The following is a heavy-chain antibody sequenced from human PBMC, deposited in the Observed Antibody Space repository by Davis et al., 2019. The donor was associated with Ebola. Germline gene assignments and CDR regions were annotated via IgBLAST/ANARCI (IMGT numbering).Heavy chain of an antibody. D-gene: IGHD3-10*01. CDR1: GYTFTSYG. CDR3: ARDDNVLLWCGEVRGGMDV. V-gene: IGHV1-2*06. CDR2: INPNSGGT. J-gene: IGHJ6*04. Sequence: ASVKVSCKASGYTFTSYGISWVRQAPGQGLEWMGRINPNSGGTNYAQKFQGRVTMTRDTSISTAYMELSRLRSDDTAVYYCARDDNVLLWCGEVRGGMDVWGKGTTVTVSS.